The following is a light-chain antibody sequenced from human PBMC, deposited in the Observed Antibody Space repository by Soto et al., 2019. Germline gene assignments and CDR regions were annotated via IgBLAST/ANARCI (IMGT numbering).Light chain of an antibody. J-gene: IGKJ5*01. Sequence: DIQMTQSPSSVSASVGDRVTITCRASQGIMNWLAWYQQKAERAPKLLIYAASSLQSGVPLRFSASGFGTDFTLTITNLQPEDSATYYCQQAKISPITFGQGTRLEIK. CDR1: QGIMNW. CDR2: AAS. CDR3: QQAKISPIT. V-gene: IGKV1D-12*01.